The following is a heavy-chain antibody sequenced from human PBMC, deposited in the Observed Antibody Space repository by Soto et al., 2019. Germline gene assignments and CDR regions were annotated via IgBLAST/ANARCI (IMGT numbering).Heavy chain of an antibody. D-gene: IGHD3-10*01. CDR2: IYYSGST. CDR3: AYYVSGKGWFDP. J-gene: IGHJ5*02. V-gene: IGHV4-31*03. Sequence: QVQLQESGPGLVKPSQTLSLTCTVSGGSISSSNYYWSWIRQHPGKGLEWFGYIYYSGSTYYNPSLTSRLTISVDTSKNQFSLKLSSVTAADTAVYYCAYYVSGKGWFDPWGQGTLVTVSS. CDR1: GGSISSSNYY.